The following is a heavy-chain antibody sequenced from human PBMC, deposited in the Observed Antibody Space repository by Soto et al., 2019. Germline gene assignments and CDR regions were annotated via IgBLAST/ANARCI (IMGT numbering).Heavy chain of an antibody. D-gene: IGHD3-10*01. CDR3: AREGEWFGELLYYYYGMDV. V-gene: IGHV3-33*01. CDR1: GFTFSSYG. J-gene: IGHJ6*02. Sequence: GGSLRLSCAASGFTFSSYGMHWVRQAPGKGLEWVAVIWYDGSNKYYADSVKGRFTISRDNSKNTLYLQMNSLRAEDTAVYYCAREGEWFGELLYYYYGMDVWGQGTTVTSP. CDR2: IWYDGSNK.